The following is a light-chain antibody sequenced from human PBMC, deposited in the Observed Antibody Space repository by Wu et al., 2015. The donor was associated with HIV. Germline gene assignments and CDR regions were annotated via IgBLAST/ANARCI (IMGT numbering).Light chain of an antibody. V-gene: IGKV3-20*01. CDR3: QHYGSSLLFI. Sequence: EIVLTRSPGTLSLSPGERATLSCRASQSVSSSYLAWYQQKPGQAPRLLIYGASSRATGIPDRFSGSGSGVDFTLTISRLEPEDFAVYFCQHYGSSLLFIFGPWDQSG. CDR1: QSVSSSY. J-gene: IGKJ3*01. CDR2: GAS.